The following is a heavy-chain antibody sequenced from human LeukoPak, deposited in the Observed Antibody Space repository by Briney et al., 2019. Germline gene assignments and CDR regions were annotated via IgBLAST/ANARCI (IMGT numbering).Heavy chain of an antibody. CDR1: GFTVSSNY. J-gene: IGHJ6*02. D-gene: IGHD3-3*01. CDR2: IYSGGST. Sequence: GGSLRLSCAASGFTVSSNYMSWVRQAPGKGLEWVSVIYSGGSTYYADSVKGRFTISRDNSKNTLYLQMNSLRAEDTAVYYCARDFSAHYYYYGTDVWGQGTTVTVSS. CDR3: ARDFSAHYYYYGTDV. V-gene: IGHV3-53*01.